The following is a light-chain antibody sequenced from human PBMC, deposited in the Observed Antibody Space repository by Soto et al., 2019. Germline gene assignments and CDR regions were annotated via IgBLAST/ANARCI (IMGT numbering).Light chain of an antibody. CDR2: GAS. J-gene: IGKJ1*01. V-gene: IGKV3-15*01. Sequence: EIEIAERRAIKTVSQGERATLSCRASQSVSSNLAWYQQKPGQAPRLLIYGASTRATGIPARFSGSGSGTEFTLTISSLRSEDFAVYYCQQYNNWWTFGHGTKVDIK. CDR1: QSVSSN. CDR3: QQYNNWWT.